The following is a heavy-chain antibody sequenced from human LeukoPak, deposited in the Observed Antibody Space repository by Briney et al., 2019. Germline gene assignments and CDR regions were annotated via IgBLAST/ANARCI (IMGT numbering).Heavy chain of an antibody. CDR2: IYYSGST. J-gene: IGHJ6*03. Sequence: SETLSLTCTVSGGSISSSSYYWGWIRQPPGKGLEWIGRIYYSGSTYYNPSLKSRVTISVDTSKNQFSLKLSSVTAADTAVYCCASVLRFLEWSRNYYYYMDVWGKGTTVTVSS. V-gene: IGHV4-39*01. D-gene: IGHD3-3*01. CDR3: ASVLRFLEWSRNYYYYMDV. CDR1: GGSISSSSYY.